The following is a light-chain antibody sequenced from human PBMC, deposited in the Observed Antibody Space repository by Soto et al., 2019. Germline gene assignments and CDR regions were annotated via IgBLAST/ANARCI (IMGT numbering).Light chain of an antibody. V-gene: IGLV2-14*01. CDR2: EVS. J-gene: IGLJ1*01. CDR1: SSDVGGYNF. CDR3: TSFTSSHTYV. Sequence: QSALTQPASVSGSPGQSITISCTGTSSDVGGYNFVSWYQQHPDKAPRLMIYEVSNRPSGVSNRFSGSKSGNTASLTISGLQAEGEADYYCTSFTSSHTYVFGTGTKVTVL.